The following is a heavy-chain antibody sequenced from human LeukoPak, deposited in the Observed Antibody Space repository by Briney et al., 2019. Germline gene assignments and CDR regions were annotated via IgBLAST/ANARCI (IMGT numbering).Heavy chain of an antibody. V-gene: IGHV1-46*01. CDR2: INPSGGST. D-gene: IGHD6-13*01. CDR1: GYTFTSYY. Sequence: GASVKVSCKASGYTFTSYYMHWVRQAPGQGLEWMGIINPSGGSTSYAQKFQGRVTMTRDTFTSTVYMELSSLRSEDTAVYYCARDNWGSHTDPAAGFDYWGQGTLVTVSS. CDR3: ARDNWGSHTDPAAGFDY. J-gene: IGHJ4*02.